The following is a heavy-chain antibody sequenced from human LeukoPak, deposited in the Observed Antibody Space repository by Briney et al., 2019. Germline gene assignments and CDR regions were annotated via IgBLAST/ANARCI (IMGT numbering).Heavy chain of an antibody. Sequence: SVKVSCKASGGTFSSYAISWVRQAPGQGLELMGGIIPIFGTANYAQKFQGRVTITTDESTSTAYMELSSLRSEDTAVYYCARAWAACGGDCYSLFCFDYWGQGTLVTVSS. CDR1: GGTFSSYA. J-gene: IGHJ4*02. CDR3: ARAWAACGGDCYSLFCFDY. V-gene: IGHV1-69*05. CDR2: IIPIFGTA. D-gene: IGHD2-21*02.